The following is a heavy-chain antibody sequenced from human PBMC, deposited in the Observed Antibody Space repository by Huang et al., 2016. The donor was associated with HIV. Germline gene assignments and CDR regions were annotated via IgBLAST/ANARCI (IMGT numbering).Heavy chain of an antibody. CDR2: INHSGKT. D-gene: IGHD2-2*01. Sequence: HVRLDQWGAGLLKPSETLSLTCAVYGDSFSDFFWRWIRQSPGKGLELSGEINHSGKTNYNPSLKSRVTIAVDTSKNQFSLKLKSVTVDDTSIYYCVRGRGTSWSFFDTWGQGALVTVFS. CDR3: VRGRGTSWSFFDT. CDR1: GDSFSDFF. V-gene: IGHV4-34*01. J-gene: IGHJ4*02.